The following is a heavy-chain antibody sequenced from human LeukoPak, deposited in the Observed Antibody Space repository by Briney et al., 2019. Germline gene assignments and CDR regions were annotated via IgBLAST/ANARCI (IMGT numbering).Heavy chain of an antibody. CDR1: GGSISSSNYY. CDR3: ARLKGGPEGGSFPDY. D-gene: IGHD2-15*01. V-gene: IGHV4-39*01. J-gene: IGHJ4*02. CDR2: IYYSGST. Sequence: PAETLSLTCTVSGGSISSSNYYWGWIRQPPGKGREWIGRIYYSGSTYYNPSLNRRVTISVDTSKNQFSLKMSSVTAADTAVYYCARLKGGPEGGSFPDYWGQGTLVTVSS.